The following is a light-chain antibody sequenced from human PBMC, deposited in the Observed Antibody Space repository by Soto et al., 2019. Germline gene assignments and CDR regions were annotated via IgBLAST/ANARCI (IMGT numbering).Light chain of an antibody. CDR3: SSFAGTHSFV. Sequence: QSVLTQPPSASGSPGQSVTISCTGTTSDIGAYNYVSWYQQRPGKAPKLIIYEVTRRPSGVPDRIFGSKSYTTASLTVSGLQAEDEADYYCSSFAGTHSFVFGTGTKVTVL. J-gene: IGLJ1*01. CDR1: TSDIGAYNY. CDR2: EVT. V-gene: IGLV2-8*01.